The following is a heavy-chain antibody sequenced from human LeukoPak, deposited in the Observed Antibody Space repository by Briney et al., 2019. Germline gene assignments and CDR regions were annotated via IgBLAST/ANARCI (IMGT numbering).Heavy chain of an antibody. CDR2: IWYDGSNK. J-gene: IGHJ4*02. CDR1: GFTFSSYG. D-gene: IGHD3-22*01. Sequence: GGSLRLSCAASGFTFSSYGMHWVRQAPDKGLEWVAVIWYDGSNKYYADSVKGRFTTSRDNSKNTLYLQMNSLRAEDTAVYYCARAYYYDSSGYLVPDYWGQGTLVTVSS. V-gene: IGHV3-33*01. CDR3: ARAYYYDSSGYLVPDY.